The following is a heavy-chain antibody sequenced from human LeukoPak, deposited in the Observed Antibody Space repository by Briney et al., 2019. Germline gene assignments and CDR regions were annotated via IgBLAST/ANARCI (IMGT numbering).Heavy chain of an antibody. CDR2: INPNSGGT. CDR3: ARDGTSPCCFDL. Sequence: ASVKVSCKASGYTFSTYPMNWVRQTPGQGLEWMGWINPNSGGTNYAQKFQGGVTMTRDTSTSTAYMELRSLRSDDTAVYYCARDGTSPCCFDLWGRGTLVTVSS. V-gene: IGHV1-2*02. CDR1: GYTFSTYP. D-gene: IGHD1-14*01. J-gene: IGHJ2*01.